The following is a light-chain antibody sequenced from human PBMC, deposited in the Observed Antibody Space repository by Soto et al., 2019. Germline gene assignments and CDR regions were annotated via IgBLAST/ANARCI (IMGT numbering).Light chain of an antibody. CDR3: QHYNSYSEA. CDR1: QTISSW. CDR2: KAS. Sequence: DIQMTQSPSTLSGSVGDRVTITCRASQTISSWLAWYQQKPGKAPKLLIYKASTLKSGVPSRFSGSGSGTEFTLNISSLQPDDFATYYGQHYNSYSEALGQGTKVELK. V-gene: IGKV1-5*03. J-gene: IGKJ1*01.